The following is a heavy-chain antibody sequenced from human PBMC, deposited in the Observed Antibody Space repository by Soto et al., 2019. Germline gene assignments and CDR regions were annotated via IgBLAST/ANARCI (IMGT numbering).Heavy chain of an antibody. Sequence: QVQLVQSGAEVKKPGASVKVSCKASGYTFTGYYIHWVRQAPGQGLEWVGGINPNSGSTNNALKFQGRVTMTGDTSINTATMELIRPTSDDTAVYYCASVVPGAEAWFGPWGKGTLVTVSS. J-gene: IGHJ5*02. CDR1: GYTFTGYY. CDR2: INPNSGST. CDR3: ASVVPGAEAWFGP. D-gene: IGHD2-2*01. V-gene: IGHV1-2*02.